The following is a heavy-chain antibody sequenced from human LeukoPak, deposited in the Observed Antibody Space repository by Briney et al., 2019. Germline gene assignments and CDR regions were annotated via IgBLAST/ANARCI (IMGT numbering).Heavy chain of an antibody. D-gene: IGHD7-27*01. V-gene: IGHV3-49*04. CDR1: VFTFGDYA. Sequence: GGSLRLSCTASVFTFGDYAMSWVRQAPGKGLEWVGFIRSKAYGGTTEYAASVKGRFTISRDDSKSIAYLQMNSLKTEDTAVYYCTRAAGDSSPFDYWGQGTLVTVSS. CDR2: IRSKAYGGTT. J-gene: IGHJ4*02. CDR3: TRAAGDSSPFDY.